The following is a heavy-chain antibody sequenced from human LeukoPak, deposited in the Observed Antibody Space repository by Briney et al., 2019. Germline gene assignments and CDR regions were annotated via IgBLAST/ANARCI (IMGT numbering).Heavy chain of an antibody. CDR1: GFNFSNYW. V-gene: IGHV3-7*01. CDR3: ARALSHCLDY. J-gene: IGHJ4*02. Sequence: GGSLRLSCVVSGFNFSNYWMNWVRQAPGKGLEWVANIKHDGSEKYYVDSVKGRFSISRDNAKKSLHLQINSLRAEDTAVYYCARALSHCLDYWGQGTLVTVSS. CDR2: IKHDGSEK. D-gene: IGHD3-16*01.